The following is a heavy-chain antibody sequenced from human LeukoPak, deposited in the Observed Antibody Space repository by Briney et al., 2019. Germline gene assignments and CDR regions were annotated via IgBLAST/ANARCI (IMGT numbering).Heavy chain of an antibody. CDR3: ARGRGYCSSTSCYGRRAWGFDY. V-gene: IGHV4-34*01. CDR1: GGSFSGYY. Sequence: SETLSLTCAVYGGSFSGYYWSWIRQPPGKGLEWIGEINHSGSTNYNPSLRSRVTISVDTSKNQFSLKLSSVTAADTAVYYCARGRGYCSSTSCYGRRAWGFDYWGQGTLVTVSS. CDR2: INHSGST. D-gene: IGHD2-2*01. J-gene: IGHJ4*02.